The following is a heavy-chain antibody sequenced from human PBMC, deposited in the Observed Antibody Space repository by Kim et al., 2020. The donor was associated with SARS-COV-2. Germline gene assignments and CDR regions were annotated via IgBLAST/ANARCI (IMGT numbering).Heavy chain of an antibody. V-gene: IGHV4-59*13. D-gene: IGHD2-21*02. CDR2: IYYSGST. Sequence: SETLSLTCTVSGGSISSYYWSWIRQPPGKGLEWIGYIYYSGSTNYNPSLKSRVTISVDTSKNQFSLKLSSVTAADTAVYYCARGRPGHIVVVTHWFDPWGQGTLVTVSS. CDR1: GGSISSYY. CDR3: ARGRPGHIVVVTHWFDP. J-gene: IGHJ5*02.